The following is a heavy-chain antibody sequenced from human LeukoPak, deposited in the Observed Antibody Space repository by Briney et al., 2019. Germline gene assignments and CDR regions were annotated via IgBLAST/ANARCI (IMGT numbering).Heavy chain of an antibody. Sequence: GGSLRLSCAASGFTFSSCAMHWVRQAPGKGLEWVAVISYDGSNKYYADSVKGRFTISRDNSRNTLYLQMNSLRAEDTAVYYCARDLGGFDPWGQGTLVTVSS. V-gene: IGHV3-30*04. CDR1: GFTFSSCA. J-gene: IGHJ5*02. D-gene: IGHD3-10*01. CDR3: ARDLGGFDP. CDR2: ISYDGSNK.